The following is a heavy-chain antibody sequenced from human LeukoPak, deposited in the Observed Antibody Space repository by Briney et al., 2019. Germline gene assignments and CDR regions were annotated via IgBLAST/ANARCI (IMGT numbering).Heavy chain of an antibody. J-gene: IGHJ4*02. CDR2: ISGSGGST. V-gene: IGHV3-23*01. CDR3: ARLSSGSYNRDYFDY. Sequence: GGSLRLSCAASGFTFSSYAMSWVRQAPGKGLEWVSAISGSGGSTYYADSVKGRFTISRDNSKNTLYLQMNSLRAEDTAVYYCARLSSGSYNRDYFDYWGQGTLVTVSS. CDR1: GFTFSSYA. D-gene: IGHD3-10*01.